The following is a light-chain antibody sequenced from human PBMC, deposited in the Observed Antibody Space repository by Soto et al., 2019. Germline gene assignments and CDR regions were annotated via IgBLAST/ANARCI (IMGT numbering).Light chain of an antibody. CDR1: QSVSSSY. V-gene: IGKV3-20*01. Sequence: EIVLTQSPGTLSLSPGERATLSCRASQSVSSSYLGWYQQKPGQAPRLLIYGASNRATGIPDRFSDIGSGTDFTLTISRLEPEDFAVYYCQQYGSSPLTFGEGTKVEIK. J-gene: IGKJ4*01. CDR3: QQYGSSPLT. CDR2: GAS.